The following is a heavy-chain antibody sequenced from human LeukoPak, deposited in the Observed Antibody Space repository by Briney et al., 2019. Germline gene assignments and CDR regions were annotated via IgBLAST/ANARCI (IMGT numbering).Heavy chain of an antibody. J-gene: IGHJ4*02. CDR1: GFTFSNYA. D-gene: IGHD5-12*01. Sequence: GGSLRLSCAASGFTFSNYAMSWVRQAPGKGLEWVSAISGSGGSTYYADSVKGRFTISRDNSKNTLYLQMNSLRPEDTAVYYCARDLGDGYNMIDSWGQGTLVTVSS. CDR3: ARDLGDGYNMIDS. V-gene: IGHV3-23*01. CDR2: ISGSGGST.